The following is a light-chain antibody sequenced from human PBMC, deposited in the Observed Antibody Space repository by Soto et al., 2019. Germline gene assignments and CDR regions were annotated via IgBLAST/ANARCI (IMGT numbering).Light chain of an antibody. J-gene: IGKJ1*01. CDR1: QSVSSY. V-gene: IGKV3-15*01. CDR3: QQYKDWPPR. CDR2: VAS. Sequence: EMVMTQSPATLSVSPGERATLSCRASQSVSSYLAWYQQKPGQHPRLLIYVASTRAAGIPARFSGSGSGTEFTLTINSLQSEDFAVYYCQQYKDWPPRFGQGTKVEIK.